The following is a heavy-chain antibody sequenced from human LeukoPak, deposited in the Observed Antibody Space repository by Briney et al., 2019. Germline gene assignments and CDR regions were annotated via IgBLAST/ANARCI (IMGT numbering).Heavy chain of an antibody. J-gene: IGHJ3*02. V-gene: IGHV3-23*01. Sequence: GGSLKLSCAASGFTFSSYAMSWVRQAPGKGLEWVSAISGSGGSTYYADSVEGRFTISRDNSKNTLYLQMNSLRAEDTAVYYCAKPLLRWWAFDIWGQGTMVTVSS. CDR3: AKPLLRWWAFDI. CDR1: GFTFSSYA. D-gene: IGHD2-21*01. CDR2: ISGSGGST.